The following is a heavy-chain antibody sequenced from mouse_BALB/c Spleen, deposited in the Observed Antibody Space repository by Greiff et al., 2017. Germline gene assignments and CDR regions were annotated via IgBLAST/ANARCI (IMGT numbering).Heavy chain of an antibody. CDR3: ARQGEDYAMDY. Sequence: EVQVVESGGGLVKPGGSLKLSCAASGFSFSSYAMSWVRQTPEKRLEWVATISSGGSYTYYPDSVKGRFTISRDNAKNTLYLQMSSLRSEDTAMYYCARQGEDYAMDYWGQGTSVTVSS. CDR2: ISSGGSYT. CDR1: GFSFSSYA. J-gene: IGHJ4*01. V-gene: IGHV5-9-3*01.